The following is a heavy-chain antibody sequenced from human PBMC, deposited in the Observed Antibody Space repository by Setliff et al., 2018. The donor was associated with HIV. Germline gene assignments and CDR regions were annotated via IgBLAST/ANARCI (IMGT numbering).Heavy chain of an antibody. D-gene: IGHD4-17*01. V-gene: IGHV4-59*01. CDR3: ARAAAGNTGPFDL. J-gene: IGHJ4*02. CDR2: IYYSGST. Sequence: SETLSLTCAVYGGSFSGYYWSWIRQPPGKGLEWIGYIYYSGSTNYNPSLKSRVTISVDTSKNQFSLKLSSVIAADTAVYYCARAAAGNTGPFDLWGQGSPVTVSS. CDR1: GGSFSGYY.